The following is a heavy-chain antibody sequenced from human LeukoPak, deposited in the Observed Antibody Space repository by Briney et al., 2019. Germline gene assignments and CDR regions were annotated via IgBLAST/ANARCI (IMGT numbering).Heavy chain of an antibody. J-gene: IGHJ4*02. CDR2: ISSSGGTT. V-gene: IGHV3-23*01. CDR1: GFTFSSYA. D-gene: IGHD3-22*01. CDR3: AKDYSNGYYFDY. Sequence: PGGSLRLSCAAAGFTFSSYAMTWVRQAPGKGPEWVSGISSSGGTTYYADSVKGRFTISRDNSKNTLYLQMNSLRAEDTAIYYCAKDYSNGYYFDYWGQGTLVTVSS.